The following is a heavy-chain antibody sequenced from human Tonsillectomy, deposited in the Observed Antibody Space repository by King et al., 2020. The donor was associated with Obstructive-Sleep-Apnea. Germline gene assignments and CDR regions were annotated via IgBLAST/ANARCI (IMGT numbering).Heavy chain of an antibody. CDR2: ISYDESNK. CDR1: GFTFNRYA. J-gene: IGHJ4*02. CDR3: ARDDGQEGGSDRGYFDE. D-gene: IGHD6-25*01. V-gene: IGHV3-30*04. Sequence: VQLVESGGGVVQPGKSLRLSCAASGFTFNRYAMQWVRQAPGKGLEWVAVISYDESNKKYADSVEGRFTISRDNSKNTLYLQMNSPRPEDTGRYYCARDDGQEGGSDRGYFDEWGQGTLVTVSS.